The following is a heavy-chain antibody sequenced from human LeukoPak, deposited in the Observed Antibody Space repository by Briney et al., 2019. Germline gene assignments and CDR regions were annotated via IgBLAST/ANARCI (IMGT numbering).Heavy chain of an antibody. D-gene: IGHD5-18*01. CDR1: GGTFSSYA. Sequence: ASVKVSCKASGGTFSSYAISWVRQAPGQGLEWMGGIIPIFGTANYAQKFQGRVTITADESTSTAYMELSSLRSEDTAVYYCARAAVTSDTAMVHFDYWGQGTLVTVSS. CDR2: IIPIFGTA. V-gene: IGHV1-69*13. J-gene: IGHJ4*02. CDR3: ARAAVTSDTAMVHFDY.